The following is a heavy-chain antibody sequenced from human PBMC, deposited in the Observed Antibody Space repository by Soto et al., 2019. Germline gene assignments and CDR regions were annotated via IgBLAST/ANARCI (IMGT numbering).Heavy chain of an antibody. J-gene: IGHJ3*01. CDR2: ISDSGDRT. Sequence: GGSLRISCAASGFTLSRSAVTWVRQAPGKGLEWVSYISDSGDRTYYADSVKGRFTISRDRSKNTVSLQMDSLRAEDTAVYYCAKDRGIIVKARDAFDVWGQGTKVTVSS. V-gene: IGHV3-23*01. CDR3: AKDRGIIVKARDAFDV. CDR1: GFTLSRSA. D-gene: IGHD3-16*02.